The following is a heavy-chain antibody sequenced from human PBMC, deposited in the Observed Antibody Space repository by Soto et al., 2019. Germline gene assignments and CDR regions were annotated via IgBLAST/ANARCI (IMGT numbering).Heavy chain of an antibody. J-gene: IGHJ4*02. CDR1: GYTFSNFG. D-gene: IGHD4-4*01. CDR3: ARGRHRNPDY. CDR2: IRGYNGDT. Sequence: QVQLVQSGGEVKKPGASVRVSCKTSGYTFSNFGITWVRQAPGQGLEWVGKIRGYNGDTNYAPKLQGRVTMTTDTSTSTAYLELRTLRSDDTAVYYCARGRHRNPDYWGQGTLVTVS. V-gene: IGHV1-18*04.